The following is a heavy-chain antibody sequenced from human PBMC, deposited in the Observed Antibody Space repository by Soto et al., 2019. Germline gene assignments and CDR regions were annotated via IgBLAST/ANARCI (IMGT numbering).Heavy chain of an antibody. CDR1: GGSISSSSYY. V-gene: IGHV4-39*01. D-gene: IGHD3-10*01. CDR2: IYYSGHT. CDR3: AMSLWFGNTPNWFDP. J-gene: IGHJ5*02. Sequence: SETHSLTCNVSGGSISSSSYYWGWIRKPPGKGLEWIASIYYSGHTYYNPSLKSRVTISVDTSKNQFSLKLSSVTAADTAVYYCAMSLWFGNTPNWFDPWGQGTLVTVSS.